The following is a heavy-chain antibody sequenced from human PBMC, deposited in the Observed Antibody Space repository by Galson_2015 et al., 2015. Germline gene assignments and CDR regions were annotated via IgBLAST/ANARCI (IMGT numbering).Heavy chain of an antibody. J-gene: IGHJ6*03. CDR3: ARPGVTPYYYYYYYMDV. D-gene: IGHD2-21*02. Sequence: SLRLSCAASGFTFSSYSMNWVRQAPGKGLEWVSSISSSSSYIYYADSVKGRFTISRDNAKNSLYLQMNSLRAEDTAVYYCARPGVTPYYYYYYYMDVWGKGTTVTVSS. CDR2: ISSSSSYI. CDR1: GFTFSSYS. V-gene: IGHV3-21*01.